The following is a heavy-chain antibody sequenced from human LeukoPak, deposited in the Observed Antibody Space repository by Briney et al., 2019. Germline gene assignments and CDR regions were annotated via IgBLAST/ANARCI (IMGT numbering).Heavy chain of an antibody. CDR3: ARGPYGYFDY. D-gene: IGHD4-17*01. CDR1: GGSISSGSYY. Sequence: DPSETLSLTCTVSGGSISSGSYYWSWIRQPAGKGLEWIGRIYTSGSTNYNPSLKSRVTISVDTSKNQFSLKLSSVTAADTAVYYCARGPYGYFDYWGQGTLVTVSS. CDR2: IYTSGST. V-gene: IGHV4-61*02. J-gene: IGHJ4*02.